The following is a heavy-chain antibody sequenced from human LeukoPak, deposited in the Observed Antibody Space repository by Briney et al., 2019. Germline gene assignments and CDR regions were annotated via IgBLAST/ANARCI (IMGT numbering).Heavy chain of an antibody. CDR2: ISGSGGST. V-gene: IGHV3-23*01. CDR3: AKDLTYYYDSRVAFDI. CDR1: GFIFSSYA. D-gene: IGHD3-22*01. Sequence: PGGSLRLSCAASGFIFSSYAMSWVRQAPGKGLEGVSAISGSGGSTYYADSVKGRVTISRDNSKNTLYLQMNSLRAEDTAVYYYAKDLTYYYDSRVAFDIWGQGTMVTVSS. J-gene: IGHJ3*02.